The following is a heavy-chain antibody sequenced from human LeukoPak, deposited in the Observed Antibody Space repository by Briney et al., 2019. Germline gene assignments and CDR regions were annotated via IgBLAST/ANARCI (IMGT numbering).Heavy chain of an antibody. Sequence: GGSLKLSCAASGFTFSGSAMHWVRQASGKGLEWVGRIRSKANSYATAYAASVKGRFTISRDDSKNTAYLQMNSLKTEDTAVYYCTSASGSYRNYYGMDVWGQGTTVTVSS. CDR2: IRSKANSYAT. D-gene: IGHD1-26*01. CDR1: GFTFSGSA. V-gene: IGHV3-73*01. CDR3: TSASGSYRNYYGMDV. J-gene: IGHJ6*02.